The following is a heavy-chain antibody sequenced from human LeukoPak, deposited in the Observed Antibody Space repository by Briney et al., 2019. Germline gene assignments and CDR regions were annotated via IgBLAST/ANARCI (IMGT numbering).Heavy chain of an antibody. J-gene: IGHJ4*02. V-gene: IGHV3-23*01. Sequence: PGGSLRLSCEVSGFTVDSYAMSWVRQAPGRGLEWVSAITGSADSTYFADSVKGRFAISRDRSRNTLYLQMNSLGADDTAVYFCAKATHYYDSHGYNGVFEYWGQGTLVSVSS. CDR1: GFTVDSYA. D-gene: IGHD3-22*01. CDR3: AKATHYYDSHGYNGVFEY. CDR2: ITGSADST.